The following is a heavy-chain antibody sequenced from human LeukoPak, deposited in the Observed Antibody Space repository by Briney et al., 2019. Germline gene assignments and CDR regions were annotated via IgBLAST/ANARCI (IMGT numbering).Heavy chain of an antibody. CDR3: ARARYYYDSSGFQNWFDP. D-gene: IGHD3-22*01. Sequence: PSETLSLTCTVSGGSISSYYWSWIRQPAGKGLEWIGRIYTSGSTNYHPSLKTRVTMSVDTSKNQFSLKLSSVTAADTAVYYCARARYYYDSSGFQNWFDPWGQGTLVTVSS. V-gene: IGHV4-4*07. CDR2: IYTSGST. CDR1: GGSISSYY. J-gene: IGHJ5*02.